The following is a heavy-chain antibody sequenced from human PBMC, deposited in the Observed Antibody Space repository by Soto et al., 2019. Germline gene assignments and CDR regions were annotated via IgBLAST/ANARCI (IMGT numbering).Heavy chain of an antibody. D-gene: IGHD6-19*01. CDR3: AREFPHYVSSDSYLDY. CDR1: GDSVSGNSAA. CDR2: TYYRSRWYN. J-gene: IGHJ4*02. Sequence: TLSLTCAISGDSVSGNSAAWNWIRQSPSRGLEWLGRTYYRSRWYNDYAVSVKSRITVTPDTSKNQFSLHLNSVTPEDTAVYYCAREFPHYVSSDSYLDYWGQGALVTVSS. V-gene: IGHV6-1*01.